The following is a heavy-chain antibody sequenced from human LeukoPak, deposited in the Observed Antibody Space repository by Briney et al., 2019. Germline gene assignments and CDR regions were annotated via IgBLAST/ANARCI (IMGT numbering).Heavy chain of an antibody. D-gene: IGHD5-24*01. CDR2: FDPEDGET. Sequence: ASVKVSCKVSGYTLTELSMHWVRQAPGKGLEWMGGFDPEDGETIYAQKLQGRVTMTTDTSTSTAYMELRSLRSDDTAVYYCARDRRWLQPDYWGQGTLVTVSS. CDR3: ARDRRWLQPDY. CDR1: GYTLTELS. J-gene: IGHJ4*02. V-gene: IGHV1-24*01.